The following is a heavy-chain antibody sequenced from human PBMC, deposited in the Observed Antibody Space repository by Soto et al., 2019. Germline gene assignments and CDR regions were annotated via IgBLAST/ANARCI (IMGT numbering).Heavy chain of an antibody. CDR3: ARNDYGDQEPPLPDY. CDR2: IYYSGST. D-gene: IGHD4-17*01. Sequence: QVQLQESGPGLVKPSQTLSLTCTVSGGSISSGDYYWSWIRQPAGKGLEWIGYIYYSGSTYYNPSLQSRVNLSVDPSKHQFSLKLSSVTAADTAVYYCARNDYGDQEPPLPDYRGQGNLGTLSS. CDR1: GGSISSGDYY. V-gene: IGHV4-30-4*01. J-gene: IGHJ4*02.